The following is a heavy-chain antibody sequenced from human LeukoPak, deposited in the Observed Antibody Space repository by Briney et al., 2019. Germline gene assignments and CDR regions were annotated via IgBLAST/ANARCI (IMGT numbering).Heavy chain of an antibody. J-gene: IGHJ4*02. CDR2: RWYDGSNK. CDR1: GFTFSSYA. V-gene: IGHV3-33*06. D-gene: IGHD4-23*01. Sequence: GRSLRLSCAASGFTFSSYAMHWVRQAPSRGLEWVGLRWYDGSNKYYADSVKGRFTISRDDSKNTLYLQMNSLRAEDTAVYYCAKDPKLLALGYYFDYWGQGTLVTVSS. CDR3: AKDPKLLALGYYFDY.